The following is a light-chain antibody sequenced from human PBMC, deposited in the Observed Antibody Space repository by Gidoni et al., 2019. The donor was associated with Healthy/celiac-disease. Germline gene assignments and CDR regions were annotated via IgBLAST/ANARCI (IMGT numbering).Light chain of an antibody. CDR2: WAS. CDR1: QSVLYSSNNKNY. J-gene: IGKJ4*01. Sequence: IVMTQSPDSLALSLGDRATINCKSSQSVLYSSNNKNYLAWYQQKPGQPPKLLIYWASTRESGVPDRVSGSGSGTDFTLTISSLQAEDGAVYYCQQYYSTPLTFGGXTKVEIK. CDR3: QQYYSTPLT. V-gene: IGKV4-1*01.